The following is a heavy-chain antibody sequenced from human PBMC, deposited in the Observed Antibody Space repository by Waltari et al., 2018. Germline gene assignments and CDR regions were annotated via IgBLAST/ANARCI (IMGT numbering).Heavy chain of an antibody. CDR2: ISTYNGNT. CDR1: GYTFTNYG. D-gene: IGHD6-19*01. V-gene: IGHV1-18*01. J-gene: IGHJ4*02. Sequence: QVQLVQSGAEVKKPGASVKVSCKASGYTFTNYGITWVRQAPGQGLEWMGWISTYNGNTNYAQKLQGRVTMTTDTSTSTVYMELRSLGSDDTAVYYCAKIEMAGREGYYFDYWGQGTLVTVSS. CDR3: AKIEMAGREGYYFDY.